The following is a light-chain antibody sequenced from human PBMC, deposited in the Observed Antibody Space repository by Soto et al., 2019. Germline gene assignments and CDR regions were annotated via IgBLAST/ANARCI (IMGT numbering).Light chain of an antibody. J-gene: IGKJ1*01. CDR3: QHYKSDPDA. CDR2: KAS. CDR1: QCLXTW. Sequence: DIRVTQSASTLSASVGDRVTITCRASQCLXTWLAWYQRKPGKGPTVLXDKASRLESGCPSRFSGSGSVTEFALPISSLQPSDFENYYCQHYKSDPDAFGQGTKVDIK. V-gene: IGKV1-5*03.